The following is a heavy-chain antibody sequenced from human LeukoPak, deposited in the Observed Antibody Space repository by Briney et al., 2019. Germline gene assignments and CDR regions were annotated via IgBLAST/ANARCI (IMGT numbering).Heavy chain of an antibody. CDR2: INTNTGNP. CDR3: AREYIAVAGRSLGY. J-gene: IGHJ4*02. V-gene: IGHV7-4-1*02. CDR1: GCTFTGYY. Sequence: GASVKVSCKASGCTFTGYYMHWVRQAPGQGLEWMGWINTNTGNPTYAQGFTGRFVFSLDTSVSTAYLQISSLKAEDTAVYYCAREYIAVAGRSLGYWGQGTLVTVSS. D-gene: IGHD6-19*01.